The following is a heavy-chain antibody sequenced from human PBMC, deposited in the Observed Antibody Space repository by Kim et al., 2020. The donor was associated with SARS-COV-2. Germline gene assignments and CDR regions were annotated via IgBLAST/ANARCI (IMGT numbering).Heavy chain of an antibody. Sequence: FTISRDNAKNSLYLQMNSLRAEDTAVYYCARDQGPFMITFGGVIVTAFDYWGQGTLVTVSS. D-gene: IGHD3-16*02. J-gene: IGHJ4*02. CDR3: ARDQGPFMITFGGVIVTAFDY. V-gene: IGHV3-11*06.